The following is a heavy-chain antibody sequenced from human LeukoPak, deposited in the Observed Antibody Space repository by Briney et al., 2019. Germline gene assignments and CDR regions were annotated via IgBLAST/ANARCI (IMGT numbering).Heavy chain of an antibody. CDR2: ISGSGDST. J-gene: IGHJ6*02. D-gene: IGHD3-3*01. V-gene: IGHV3-23*01. CDR1: GFTFSSNA. CDR3: AKARSGYNYYYYGMDV. Sequence: PGGSLRLSCAASGFTFSSNAMSWVRQAPGKGLEWVSAISGSGDSTFYADSVKGRFTISRDNSKNTLYLQMNSLRAEDTAVYYCAKARSGYNYYYYGMDVWGQGTTVTVSS.